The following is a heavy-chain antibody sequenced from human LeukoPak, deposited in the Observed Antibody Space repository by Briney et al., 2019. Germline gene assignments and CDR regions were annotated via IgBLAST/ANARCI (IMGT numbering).Heavy chain of an antibody. D-gene: IGHD3-22*01. CDR3: ARGYYDSSGHDY. CDR2: ISPTGSTT. CDR1: GFTVSSNY. V-gene: IGHV3-74*01. J-gene: IGHJ4*02. Sequence: GGSLRLSCAASGFTVSSNYMSWARQLPGKGLVWVSRISPTGSTTSYADSVKGRFTVSRDNSKNTLYLQMNSLRAEDTAVYYCARGYYDSSGHDYWAREPWSPSPQ.